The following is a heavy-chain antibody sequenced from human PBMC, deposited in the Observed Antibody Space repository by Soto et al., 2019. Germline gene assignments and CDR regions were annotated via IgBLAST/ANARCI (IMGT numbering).Heavy chain of an antibody. Sequence: GASVKVSCKASGGTFSSYAISWVRQARGQRLEWIGWIVVGSGNTNYAQKFQERVTITRDMSTSTAYMELSSLRSEDTAVYYCAATRDMVWFDPWGQGALVTVSS. CDR2: IVVGSGNT. J-gene: IGHJ5*02. V-gene: IGHV1-58*02. CDR3: AATRDMVWFDP. D-gene: IGHD2-15*01. CDR1: GGTFSSYA.